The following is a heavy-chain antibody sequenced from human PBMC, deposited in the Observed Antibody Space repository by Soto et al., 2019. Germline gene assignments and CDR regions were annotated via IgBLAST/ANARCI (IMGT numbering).Heavy chain of an antibody. CDR2: FYSGST. CDR1: GASISSRSSY. D-gene: IGHD6-13*01. Sequence: SETLSLTCIVSGASISSRSSYWGWIRQPPGKGLEWVGTFYSGSTYNNPSLKSRVTISVDTSKNQFSLKLSSAAAEDTAIYYCATTRGIAVGGSFDHWGQGTLVTVSS. CDR3: ATTRGIAVGGSFDH. J-gene: IGHJ5*02. V-gene: IGHV4-39*01.